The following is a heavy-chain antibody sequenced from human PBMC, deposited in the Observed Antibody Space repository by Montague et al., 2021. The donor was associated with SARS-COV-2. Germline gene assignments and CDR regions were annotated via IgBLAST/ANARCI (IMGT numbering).Heavy chain of an antibody. Sequence: SETLSLTCTVSGGSISSYYWSWIRQPPGKGLEWIGYIYYSGSTNYNPSLKSGVTISVYRSKNQFSLKLSSVTAADTAVYYCARGAGYFYGSGSYYKARDVFDLWGQGAMVTVSS. J-gene: IGHJ3*01. CDR3: ARGAGYFYGSGSYYKARDVFDL. V-gene: IGHV4-59*01. CDR1: GGSISSYY. D-gene: IGHD3-10*01. CDR2: IYYSGST.